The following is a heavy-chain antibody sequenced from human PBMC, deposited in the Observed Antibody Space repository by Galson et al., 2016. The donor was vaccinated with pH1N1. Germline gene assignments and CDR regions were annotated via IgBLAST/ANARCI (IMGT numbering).Heavy chain of an antibody. CDR3: ARSYSSGIVCYDLDASGAY. J-gene: IGHJ4*02. Sequence: ETLSLTCAVSGGSIRSRNWWSWVRQPPGKGLEWIGEIYQTETTKDNPSLKSRVTLSLDKSKNQYSLKLTSVTAADTALYFCARSYSSGIVCYDLDASGAYWRQGILVTVSS. V-gene: IGHV4-4*01. CDR2: IYQTETT. CDR1: GGSIRSRNW. D-gene: IGHD2-8*02.